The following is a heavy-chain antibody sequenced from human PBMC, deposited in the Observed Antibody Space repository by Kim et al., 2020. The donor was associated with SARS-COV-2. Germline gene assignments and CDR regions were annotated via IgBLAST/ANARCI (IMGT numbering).Heavy chain of an antibody. V-gene: IGHV3-53*01. J-gene: IGHJ6*02. Sequence: GGSLRLSCAASGFTVSSNYMSWVRQAPGKGMEWVSVIYSGGRTYYADSVKGRFTISRDNSKNTLYLQMNSLRAEDTAVYYCARDRSGMDVWGQGTTDTVSS. CDR3: ARDRSGMDV. CDR1: GFTVSSNY. CDR2: IYSGGRT.